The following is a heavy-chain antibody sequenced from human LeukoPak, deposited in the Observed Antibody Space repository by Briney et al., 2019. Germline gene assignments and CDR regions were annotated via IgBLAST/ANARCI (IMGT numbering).Heavy chain of an antibody. CDR2: ISYDGFNK. Sequence: GGSLRLSCAASGFTFSSYAMHWVRQAPGRGLEWVAVISYDGFNKYYAESVKGRFTISRDNSESTLHLQMNSLRAEDTAVYYCARDRWANSGSFFRYYYYGMDVWGQGTTVTVSS. J-gene: IGHJ6*02. D-gene: IGHD3-22*01. CDR3: ARDRWANSGSFFRYYYYGMDV. V-gene: IGHV3-30-3*01. CDR1: GFTFSSYA.